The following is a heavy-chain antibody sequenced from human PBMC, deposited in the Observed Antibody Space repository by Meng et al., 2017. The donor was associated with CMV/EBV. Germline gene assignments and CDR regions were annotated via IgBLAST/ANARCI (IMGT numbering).Heavy chain of an antibody. CDR2: MKNRAHYYTT. CDR1: GFTFKGHY. CDR3: ARGSHNYYFDY. J-gene: IGHJ4*02. Sequence: SGFTFKGHYLDWFRQAPGKGLQCLCRMKNRAHYYTTEYAASVKSRFTISRDDSKASLYLQMSSLKTEDTATYYCARGSHNYYFDYWGQGTLVTVSS. V-gene: IGHV3-72*01. D-gene: IGHD1-1*01.